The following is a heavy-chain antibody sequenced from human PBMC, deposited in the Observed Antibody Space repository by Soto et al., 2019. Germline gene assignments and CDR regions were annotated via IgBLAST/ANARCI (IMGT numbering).Heavy chain of an antibody. CDR1: GFTFSSYG. J-gene: IGHJ4*02. CDR3: AKPLYYYDSSGAFDY. D-gene: IGHD3-22*01. V-gene: IGHV3-30*18. Sequence: PGGSLRLSCAASGFTFSSYGMHWVRQAPGKGLEWVAVISYDGSNKYYADSVKGRFTISRDNSKNTLYLQMNSLRAEDTAVYYCAKPLYYYDSSGAFDYWGQGTLVTVAS. CDR2: ISYDGSNK.